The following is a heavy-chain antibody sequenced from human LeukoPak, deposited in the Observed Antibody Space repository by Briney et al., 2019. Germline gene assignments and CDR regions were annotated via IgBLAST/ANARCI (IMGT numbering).Heavy chain of an antibody. V-gene: IGHV3-53*01. CDR1: GFTVSRNY. J-gene: IGHJ5*02. CDR2: IYGAGST. Sequence: GGSLRLSCAASGFTVSRNYKSWVRQAPGKGLEWVSVIYGAGSTYYADTVKGRFTIAGENSKNTLYLPMNSLRAEDTAVYYCARSTMVRGVRFDPWGQGTLVTVSS. CDR3: ARSTMVRGVRFDP. D-gene: IGHD3-10*01.